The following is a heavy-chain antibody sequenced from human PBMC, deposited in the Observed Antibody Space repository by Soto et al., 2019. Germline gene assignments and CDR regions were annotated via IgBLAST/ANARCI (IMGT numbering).Heavy chain of an antibody. Sequence: KPSETLSLTCAVSGTSISGSYYYWAWLRQSPGKGPEWIGSVFYTGFTSYNPSLESRVSVSVDTSKSQFSPKLSAVTAADTAVYYCATSQKGYNWNYFDHWGQGALVTVSS. CDR1: GTSISGSYYY. CDR2: VFYTGFT. J-gene: IGHJ4*02. CDR3: ATSQKGYNWNYFDH. V-gene: IGHV4-39*01. D-gene: IGHD1-20*01.